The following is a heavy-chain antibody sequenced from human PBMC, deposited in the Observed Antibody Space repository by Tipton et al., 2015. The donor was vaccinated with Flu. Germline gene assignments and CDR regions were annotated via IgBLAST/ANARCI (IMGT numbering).Heavy chain of an antibody. CDR3: ARGPESIVGATGGWFDP. D-gene: IGHD1-26*01. V-gene: IGHV4-34*01. CDR2: INHSGST. CDR1: GGSFSGYY. J-gene: IGHJ5*02. Sequence: LRLSCAVYGGSFSGYYWSWIRQPPGKGLEWIGEINHSGSTNYNPSLKSRVTISVDTSKNQFSLKQSSVTAADTAVYYCARGPESIVGATGGWFDPWGQGTLVTVSS.